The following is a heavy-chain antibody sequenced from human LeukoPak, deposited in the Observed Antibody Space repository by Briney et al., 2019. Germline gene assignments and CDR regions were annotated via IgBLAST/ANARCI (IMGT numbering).Heavy chain of an antibody. CDR1: GYSFTGYY. CDR3: ARDRITMVRGVPNWFDP. J-gene: IGHJ5*02. D-gene: IGHD3-10*01. CDR2: INPNSGGT. V-gene: IGHV1-2*02. Sequence: ASVKVSCKASGYSFTGYYMHWVRLAPGQGLEWMGWINPNSGGTNYAQKFQGRVTMTRDTSISTAYMELSRLRSDDTAVYYCARDRITMVRGVPNWFDPWGQGTLVTVSS.